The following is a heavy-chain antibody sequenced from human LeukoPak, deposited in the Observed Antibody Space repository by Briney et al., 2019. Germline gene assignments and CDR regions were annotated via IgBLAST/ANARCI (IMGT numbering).Heavy chain of an antibody. Sequence: ASVKVSCKASGYTFTGYGISWVRQAPGQGLEWMGWISAYNGNTNYAQKLQGRVTMTTDTSTSTAYMELRSLRSDDTAVYYCARDYYDSSGYYTDYWGQGTLVTVSS. CDR3: ARDYYDSSGYYTDY. CDR2: ISAYNGNT. D-gene: IGHD3-22*01. V-gene: IGHV1-18*01. CDR1: GYTFTGYG. J-gene: IGHJ4*02.